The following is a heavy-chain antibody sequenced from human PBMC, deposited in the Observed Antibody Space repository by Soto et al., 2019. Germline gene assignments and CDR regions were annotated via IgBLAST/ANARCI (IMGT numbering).Heavy chain of an antibody. CDR2: ISGSGGST. Sequence: GGSLRLSCAASGFTFSSYWMHWVRQAPGKGLVWVSAISGSGGSTYYADSVKGRFTISRDNSKNTLYLQMNSLRAEDTAVYYCAKGIAAAVYYFDYSGQGTLVTVSS. J-gene: IGHJ4*02. D-gene: IGHD6-13*01. CDR3: AKGIAAAVYYFDY. V-gene: IGHV3-23*01. CDR1: GFTFSSYW.